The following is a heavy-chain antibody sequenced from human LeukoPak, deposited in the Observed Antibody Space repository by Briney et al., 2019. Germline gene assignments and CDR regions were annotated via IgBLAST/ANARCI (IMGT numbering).Heavy chain of an antibody. CDR3: AKERGDYYDSSGSITPFDY. V-gene: IGHV3-30*02. D-gene: IGHD3-22*01. CDR2: IPYDGSDK. Sequence: GGSLRLSCTASGFTFSSYAMYWVRQAPGKGLEWVAFIPYDGSDKYYADSVKGRFTISRDNSKNTLYLQMNSLRAEDTAVYYCAKERGDYYDSSGSITPFDYWGQGTLVTVSS. J-gene: IGHJ4*02. CDR1: GFTFSSYA.